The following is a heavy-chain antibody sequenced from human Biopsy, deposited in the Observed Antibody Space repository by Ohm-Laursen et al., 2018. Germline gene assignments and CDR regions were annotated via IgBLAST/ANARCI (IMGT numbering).Heavy chain of an antibody. CDR2: IYYSGST. CDR3: ARATNSTGWPYYYFYGMDV. V-gene: IGHV4-59*01. Sequence: SETLSLTCTVSGGSISSDYWSRIRQTPGKGLEWIGDIYYSGSTNYNPSLKSRVTISVDTSKNQLSLRLNSVTAADTAVYYCARATNSTGWPYYYFYGMDVWGQGTTVTVSS. CDR1: GGSISSDY. J-gene: IGHJ6*02. D-gene: IGHD2/OR15-2a*01.